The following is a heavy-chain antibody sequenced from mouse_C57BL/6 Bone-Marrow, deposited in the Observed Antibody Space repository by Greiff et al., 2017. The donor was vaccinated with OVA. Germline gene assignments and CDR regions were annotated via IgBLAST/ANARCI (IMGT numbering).Heavy chain of an antibody. CDR2: IDPENGDT. Sequence: VQLQQSGAELVRPGASVKLSCTASGFNIKDDYMHWVKQRPEQGLEWIGWIDPENGDTEYASKFQGKATITADTSSNTAYLQLSSLTSEDTAVYYCTTNSMCWYFDVWGTGTTVTVSS. J-gene: IGHJ1*03. CDR3: TTNSMCWYFDV. V-gene: IGHV14-4*01. D-gene: IGHD2-3*01. CDR1: GFNIKDDY.